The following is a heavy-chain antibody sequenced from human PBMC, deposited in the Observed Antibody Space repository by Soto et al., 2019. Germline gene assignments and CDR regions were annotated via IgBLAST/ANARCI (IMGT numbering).Heavy chain of an antibody. CDR3: ARTYCSSTSCQYYFDY. CDR1: GFTFSSYS. D-gene: IGHD2-2*01. V-gene: IGHV3-21*01. J-gene: IGHJ4*02. CDR2: ISSSSSYI. Sequence: PXGSLRLSCAASGFTFSSYSMNGVRQAPGKGLEWVSSISSSSSYIYYADSVKGRFTISRDNAKNSLYLQMNSLRAEDTAVYYCARTYCSSTSCQYYFDYWGQGTLVTVSS.